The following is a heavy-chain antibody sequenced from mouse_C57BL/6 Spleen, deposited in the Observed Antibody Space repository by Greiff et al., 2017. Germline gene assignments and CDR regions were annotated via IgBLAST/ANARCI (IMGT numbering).Heavy chain of an antibody. CDR1: GFTFSSYG. V-gene: IGHV5-6*01. Sequence: EVKVVESGGDLVKPGGSLKLSCAASGFTFSSYGMSWVRQTPDKRLEWVATISSGGSYTYYPDSVKGRFTISRDNAKNTLYLQMSSLKSEDTAMYFCARQGYSTTGFAYWGKGTLVTVSA. CDR2: ISSGGSYT. D-gene: IGHD1-1*01. J-gene: IGHJ3*01. CDR3: ARQGYSTTGFAY.